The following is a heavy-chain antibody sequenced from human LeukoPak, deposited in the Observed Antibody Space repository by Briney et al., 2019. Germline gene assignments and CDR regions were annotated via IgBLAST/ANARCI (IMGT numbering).Heavy chain of an antibody. CDR3: ARGSTGFGEIH. J-gene: IGHJ4*02. V-gene: IGHV3-30*03. D-gene: IGHD3-10*01. CDR1: GFTFANTG. Sequence: PGGSLRLSCEVSGFTFANTGMHWVRQAPGKGLEWVAVISYDGSTKYFADSVRGRCSISRDNSKNTLSLQMNSLRIDDTAVYYCARGSTGFGEIHWGQGILVTVSS. CDR2: ISYDGSTK.